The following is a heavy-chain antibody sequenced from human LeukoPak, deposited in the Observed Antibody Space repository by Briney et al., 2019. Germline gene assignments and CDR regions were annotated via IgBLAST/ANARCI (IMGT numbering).Heavy chain of an antibody. CDR1: GFTFSSYA. Sequence: GGSLRLSCAASGFTFSSYAMSWVRQAPGKGLEWVSAISGSGGSTYYAASVKGRFTISRDNSKNTLYLQMNSLRAEDTAVYYCAKHYSSGWYFDYWGQGTLVTVSS. V-gene: IGHV3-23*01. J-gene: IGHJ4*02. D-gene: IGHD6-19*01. CDR3: AKHYSSGWYFDY. CDR2: ISGSGGST.